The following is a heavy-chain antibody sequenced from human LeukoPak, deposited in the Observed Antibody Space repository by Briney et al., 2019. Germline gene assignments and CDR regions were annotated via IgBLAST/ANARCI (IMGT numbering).Heavy chain of an antibody. V-gene: IGHV1-2*02. CDR3: ARGMTTATKGWFDP. CDR2: INPNSGGT. Sequence: ASVKVSCKASGYTFTGYYMHWVRQAPGQGLEWMGWINPNSGGTNYAQKFQGRVTMTRDTSISTAYMELSRLRSDDTAVYYCARGMTTATKGWFDPWGQGTLVTVSS. CDR1: GYTFTGYY. D-gene: IGHD4-17*01. J-gene: IGHJ5*02.